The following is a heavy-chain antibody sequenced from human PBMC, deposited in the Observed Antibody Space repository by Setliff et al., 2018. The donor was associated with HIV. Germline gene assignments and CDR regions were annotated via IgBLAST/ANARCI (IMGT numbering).Heavy chain of an antibody. D-gene: IGHD3-9*01. CDR3: ARQDIPTGYYLLDY. Sequence: ASVKVSCKASGYKFTGHHIQWMRQAPGQGLEWMGRINPNMGDTQYAQKFQGRIIMTRDTSINTVYMELSSLTSDDTALYYCARQDIPTGYYLLDYWGQGTQVTVSS. J-gene: IGHJ4*02. CDR2: INPNMGDT. CDR1: GYKFTGHH. V-gene: IGHV1-2*06.